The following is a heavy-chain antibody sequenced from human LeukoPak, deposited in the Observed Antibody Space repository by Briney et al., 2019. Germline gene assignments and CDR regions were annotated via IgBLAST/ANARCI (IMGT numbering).Heavy chain of an antibody. CDR2: IKYDGSNK. CDR3: AKDEGYCSGGSCYEAPYFQH. CDR1: GFTLSSYG. D-gene: IGHD2-15*01. J-gene: IGHJ1*01. V-gene: IGHV3-30*18. Sequence: GGSLRLSCAASGFTLSSYGMHWARQAPGKGLEWVADIKYDGSNKYYADSVKDRFTLSRDNSKNTLYMQMNSLRAEDTAVYYCAKDEGYCSGGSCYEAPYFQHWGQGTLVTVSS.